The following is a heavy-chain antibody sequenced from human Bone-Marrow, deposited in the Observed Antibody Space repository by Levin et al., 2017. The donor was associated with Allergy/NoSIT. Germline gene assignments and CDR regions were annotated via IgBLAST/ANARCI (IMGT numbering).Heavy chain of an antibody. CDR2: ISWDGGST. Sequence: GESLKISCAASGFTFDDYTMHWVRQAPGKGLEWVSLISWDGGSTYYADSVKGRFTISRDNSKNSLYLQMNSLRTEDTALYYCAKDSRRAVANTYWYFDLWGRGTLVTVSS. CDR1: GFTFDDYT. CDR3: AKDSRRAVANTYWYFDL. V-gene: IGHV3-43*01. J-gene: IGHJ2*01. D-gene: IGHD6-19*01.